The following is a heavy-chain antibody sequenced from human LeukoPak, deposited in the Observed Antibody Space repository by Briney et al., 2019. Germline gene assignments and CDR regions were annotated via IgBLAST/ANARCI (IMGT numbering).Heavy chain of an antibody. D-gene: IGHD1-26*01. CDR2: NYYSGST. CDR1: GGSISSYY. J-gene: IGHJ4*02. V-gene: IGHV4-59*08. Sequence: PTETRSQTCTVTGGSISSYYWSWIRQPPGKGLEWIGYNYYSGSTKYNPSLKSRVTISVDTSKNQFSLKLSSVTAADTAVYYCARHLPKWGWDYWGQGTLVTVSS. CDR3: ARHLPKWGWDY.